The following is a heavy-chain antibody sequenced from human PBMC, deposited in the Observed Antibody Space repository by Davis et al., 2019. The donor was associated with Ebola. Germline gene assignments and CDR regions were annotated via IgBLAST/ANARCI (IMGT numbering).Heavy chain of an antibody. V-gene: IGHV3-30*18. Sequence: GESLKISCAASGFTFSSYGMHWVRQAPGKGLEWVAVISYDGSNKYYADSVKGRFTISRDNSKNTLYLQMNSLRAEDTALYYCAKGLTIFGVVTPYYFDYWGQGTLVTVSS. CDR3: AKGLTIFGVVTPYYFDY. D-gene: IGHD3-3*01. J-gene: IGHJ4*02. CDR1: GFTFSSYG. CDR2: ISYDGSNK.